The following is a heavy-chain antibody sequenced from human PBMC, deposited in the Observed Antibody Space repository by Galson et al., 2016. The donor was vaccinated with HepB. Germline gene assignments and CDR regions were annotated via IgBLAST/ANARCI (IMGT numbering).Heavy chain of an antibody. CDR2: IATCNSGV. J-gene: IGHJ4*02. CDR1: GYAFTSYG. D-gene: IGHD6-19*01. V-gene: IGHV1-18*01. Sequence: SVKVSCKASGYAFTSYGVGWVRLAPGEGLEWMGWIATCNSGVLYAQNFQGRVTLTTDTSTTTAYMDLRSLRYDDTAIYYCARARNLAMAGTSYYFDYWGQGTLITVSS. CDR3: ARARNLAMAGTSYYFDY.